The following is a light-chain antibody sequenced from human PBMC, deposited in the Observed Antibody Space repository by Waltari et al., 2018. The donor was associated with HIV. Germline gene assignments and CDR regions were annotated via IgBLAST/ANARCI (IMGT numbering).Light chain of an antibody. V-gene: IGKV1-5*03. CDR3: QQYKSYSASS. J-gene: IGKJ2*01. Sequence: DIQMTQSPSTLSASVGATVSITGRASQSTAYWSAWYQQQPGKAPKLLIYKESNLERGVPPSFGGSGSGTAFTLTISSLLPDDFATYYCQQYKSYSASSCGQGTRLGIK. CDR1: QSTAYW. CDR2: KES.